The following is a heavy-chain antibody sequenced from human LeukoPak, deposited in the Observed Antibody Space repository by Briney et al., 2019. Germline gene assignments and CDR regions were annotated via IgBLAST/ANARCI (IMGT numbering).Heavy chain of an antibody. CDR1: GFTFSSSV. CDR2: ISYDGSNK. CDR3: ARDKGSGGYNYGSIQYYFDY. D-gene: IGHD5-18*01. V-gene: IGHV3-30*04. J-gene: IGHJ4*02. Sequence: PGGSLRLSCAASGFTFSSSVMHWVRQAPGKGLEWVAVISYDGSNKYYADSVKGRFTISRDNSKNTLYLQMNSLRAEDTAVYYCARDKGSGGYNYGSIQYYFDYWGQGTLVTVSS.